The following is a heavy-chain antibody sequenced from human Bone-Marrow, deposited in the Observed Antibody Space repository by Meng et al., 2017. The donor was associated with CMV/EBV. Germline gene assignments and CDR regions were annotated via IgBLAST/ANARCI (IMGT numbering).Heavy chain of an antibody. CDR2: INHSGNT. D-gene: IGHD2-15*01. Sequence: SETLSLTCAVYGGSFSGYYYWSWIRQPPGKGLEWIGEINHSGNTNYNPSLKSRVTISVDTSKNQFSLKLSSMIAADTAVFYCARKLPRDWYFDLWGRGTLVTVSS. J-gene: IGHJ2*01. V-gene: IGHV4-34*01. CDR1: GGSFSGYYY. CDR3: ARKLPRDWYFDL.